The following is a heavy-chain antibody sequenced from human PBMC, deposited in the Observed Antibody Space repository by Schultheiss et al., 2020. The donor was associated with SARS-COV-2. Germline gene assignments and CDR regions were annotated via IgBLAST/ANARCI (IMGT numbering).Heavy chain of an antibody. CDR3: ARFPPVDSSGWTDV. D-gene: IGHD6-19*01. CDR1: GYTFTSYD. J-gene: IGHJ6*02. Sequence: VKVSCKASGYTFTSYDINWVRQATGQGLEWMGWMNPNSGNTGYAQKLQGRVTMTTDTSTSTAYMELRSLRSDDTAVYYCARFPPVDSSGWTDVWGQGTTVTVSS. V-gene: IGHV1-8*01. CDR2: MNPNSGNT.